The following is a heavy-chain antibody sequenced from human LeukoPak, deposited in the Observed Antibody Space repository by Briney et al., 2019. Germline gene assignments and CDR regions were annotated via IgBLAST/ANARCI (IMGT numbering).Heavy chain of an antibody. J-gene: IGHJ4*02. V-gene: IGHV4-61*02. D-gene: IGHD1-26*01. CDR3: ASAWELSGYYFDY. CDR2: IYTSGST. Sequence: PSETLSLTCTVSGGSISSGSYYWSWIRQPAGKGLEWIGRIYTSGSTNYNPSLKSRVTISVDTSKNQFSLKLSSVTAADTAVYYCASAWELSGYYFDYWGQGTLVTVSS. CDR1: GGSISSGSYY.